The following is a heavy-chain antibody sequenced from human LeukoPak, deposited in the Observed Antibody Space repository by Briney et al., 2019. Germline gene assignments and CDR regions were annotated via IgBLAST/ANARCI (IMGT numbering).Heavy chain of an antibody. Sequence: RSGGSLRLSCAASGFTFSSYAMSWDRQAPGKGLEWVSAISGSGGSTYYADSVKGRFTISRDNSKNTLYLQMNSLRAEDTAVYYCAKMRSHSMVVAGKWYFDLWGRGTLVTVSS. CDR1: GFTFSSYA. D-gene: IGHD2-15*01. V-gene: IGHV3-23*01. CDR3: AKMRSHSMVVAGKWYFDL. CDR2: ISGSGGST. J-gene: IGHJ2*01.